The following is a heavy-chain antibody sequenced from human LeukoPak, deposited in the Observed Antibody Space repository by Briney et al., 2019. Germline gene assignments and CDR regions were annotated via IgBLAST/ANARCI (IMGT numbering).Heavy chain of an antibody. J-gene: IGHJ4*02. D-gene: IGHD2-15*01. V-gene: IGHV4-30-4*01. CDR3: AREALYCSGGSCLDY. CDR2: IYYSGST. Sequence: SETLSLTCTVSGGSISSGDYYWSWIRQPPGKGLEWIGYIYYSGSTYYNPSLKSRVTISVDTSKNQFSLKLSSVTAADTAVYYCAREALYCSGGSCLDYWGQGTLVTVSS. CDR1: GGSISSGDYY.